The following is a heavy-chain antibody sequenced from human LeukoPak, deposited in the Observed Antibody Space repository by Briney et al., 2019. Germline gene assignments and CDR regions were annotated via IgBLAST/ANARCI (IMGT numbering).Heavy chain of an antibody. CDR3: ASDYYGSGSFDY. CDR2: IYYSGST. V-gene: IGHV4-59*12. J-gene: IGHJ4*02. D-gene: IGHD3-10*01. Sequence: SETLSLTCTVSGGSISSYYWSWIRQPPGKGLEWIGYIYYSGSTNYNPSLKSRVTISVDRSKDQFSLKLSSVTAADTAVYYCASDYYGSGSFDYWGQGTLVTVSS. CDR1: GGSISSYY.